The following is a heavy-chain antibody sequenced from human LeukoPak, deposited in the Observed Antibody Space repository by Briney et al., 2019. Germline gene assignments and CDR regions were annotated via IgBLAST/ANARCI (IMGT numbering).Heavy chain of an antibody. J-gene: IGHJ4*02. CDR2: ISSSRSYI. D-gene: IGHD1-14*01. CDR3: ATETNGRHYDY. V-gene: IGHV3-21*06. Sequence: PGGSLRLSWAASGFTFSSYSMNWVRQAPGKGLEWVSSISSSRSYIYYADSVKGRFNISRDNANNFLYLQMNSLRAEDTAVYYCATETNGRHYDYWGQGTLLTVSS. CDR1: GFTFSSYS.